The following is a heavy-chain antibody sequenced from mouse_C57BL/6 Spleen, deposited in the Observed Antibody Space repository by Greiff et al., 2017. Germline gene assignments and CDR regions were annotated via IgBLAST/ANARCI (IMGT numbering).Heavy chain of an antibody. J-gene: IGHJ2*01. V-gene: IGHV5-9*01. CDR3: TRGINDGNYEYLDY. Sequence: EVQLVESGGGLVKPGGSLKLSCAASGFTFSSYTMSWVRQTPEKRLEWVATISGGGGNTYYPDSVKGRFTISRDNAKNTLYLQKSSLRSEDTALYYCTRGINDGNYEYLDYWSQSPTLTVSS. CDR2: ISGGGGNT. D-gene: IGHD2-1*01. CDR1: GFTFSSYT.